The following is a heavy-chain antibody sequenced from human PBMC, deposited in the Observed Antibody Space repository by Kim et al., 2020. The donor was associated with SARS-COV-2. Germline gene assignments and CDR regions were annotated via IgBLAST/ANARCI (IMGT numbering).Heavy chain of an antibody. D-gene: IGHD3-22*01. CDR2: ISGSGGST. J-gene: IGHJ4*02. CDR1: GFTFSSYA. Sequence: GGSLRLSCAASGFTFSSYAMSWVRQAPGKGLEWVSAISGSGGSTYYADSVKGRFTISRDNSKNTLYLQMNSLRAEDTAVYYCAKDGLGTMIVVVMPMFFDYWGQGTLVTVSS. CDR3: AKDGLGTMIVVVMPMFFDY. V-gene: IGHV3-23*01.